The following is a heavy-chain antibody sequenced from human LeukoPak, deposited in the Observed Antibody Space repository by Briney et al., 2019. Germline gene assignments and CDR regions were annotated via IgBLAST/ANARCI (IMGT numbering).Heavy chain of an antibody. CDR1: GGSFSGYY. V-gene: IGHV4-34*01. CDR3: ARKSIVTAGRKPYDF. J-gene: IGHJ4*02. CDR2: IDHSGRT. D-gene: IGHD6-13*01. Sequence: NPSETLSLTCAVYGGSFSGYYWSWIRQPPGKGLEWIGEIDHSGRTNSNASLKSRVTLSVDMSKNQFSLRLSSVTAADTAVYYCARKSIVTAGRKPYDFWDQGTLVTVSP.